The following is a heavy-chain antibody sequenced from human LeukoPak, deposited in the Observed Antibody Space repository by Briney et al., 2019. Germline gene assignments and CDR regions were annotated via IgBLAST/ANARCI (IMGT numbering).Heavy chain of an antibody. Sequence: SETLSLTCSVSGGSISGAYWSWIRQAPGKGPEWIGYIYYSGSTDYNPSLESRVTISIDTSKNHFSLNLTAVTAADTAICYCARTGSGRDYYGMDVWGQGTSVTVSS. CDR2: IYYSGST. CDR1: GGSISGAY. CDR3: ARTGSGRDYYGMDV. J-gene: IGHJ6*02. D-gene: IGHD5-12*01. V-gene: IGHV4-59*01.